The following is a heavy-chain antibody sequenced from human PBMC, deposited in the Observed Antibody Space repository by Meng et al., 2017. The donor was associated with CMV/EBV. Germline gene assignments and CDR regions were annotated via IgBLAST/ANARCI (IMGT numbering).Heavy chain of an antibody. D-gene: IGHD4-11*01. V-gene: IGHV1-2*02. CDR3: ARGPLGEYSNYDAP. Sequence: QLGCAGDVLKKPGASVRVSCKAAGYHFTCFYMHWVRQAPGQGLEWRGWINPNSGGTNYAQKLQGTVTMTRDTSISTAYMERSRLRSDDTAVYYCARGPLGEYSNYDAPWGQGTLVTVSS. J-gene: IGHJ5*02. CDR2: INPNSGGT. CDR1: GYHFTCFY.